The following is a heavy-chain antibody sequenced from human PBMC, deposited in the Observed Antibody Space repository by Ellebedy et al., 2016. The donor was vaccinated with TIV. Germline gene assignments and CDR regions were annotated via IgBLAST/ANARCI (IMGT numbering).Heavy chain of an antibody. V-gene: IGHV3-74*01. CDR3: ARDRGERGLLSFFDL. CDR1: GFTFSNYW. D-gene: IGHD2/OR15-2a*01. CDR2: LRFDGSIT. J-gene: IGHJ4*02. Sequence: PGGSLRLSCAASGFTFSNYWMHWVRQAPGKGLVWVSRLRFDGSITNYADSVRGRFTVPRDNAKNTVYRQMDSLRDEDTAVYYCARDRGERGLLSFFDLWGQGTRVTVS.